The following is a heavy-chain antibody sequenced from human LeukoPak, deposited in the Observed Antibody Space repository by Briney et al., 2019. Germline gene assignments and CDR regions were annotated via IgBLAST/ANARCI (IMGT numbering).Heavy chain of an antibody. V-gene: IGHV4-34*01. D-gene: IGHD4-17*01. CDR3: ARVWTTVTTRWFDP. CDR2: INHSGST. J-gene: IGHJ5*02. Sequence: PSETLSLTCAVYGGSFSGHYWGWIRQPPGKGLEWIGEINHSGSTNYNPSLKSRVTISVDTSKNQFSLKLSSVTAADTAVYYCARVWTTVTTRWFDPWGQGTLVTVSS. CDR1: GGSFSGHY.